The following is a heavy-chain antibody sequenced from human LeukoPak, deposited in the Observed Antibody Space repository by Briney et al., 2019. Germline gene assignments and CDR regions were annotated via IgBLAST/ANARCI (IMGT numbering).Heavy chain of an antibody. V-gene: IGHV4-31*01. D-gene: IGHD5-12*01. CDR3: ARVVGYSGYAAI. J-gene: IGHJ4*02. CDR2: IYYSGST. CDR1: GGSIGSGGYY. Sequence: PSQTLSLTCTVSGGSIGSGGYYWSWIRQHPGKGLEWIGYIYYSGSTYYNPSLRSQVNISLDTSKNQFSLKLNSVTAADTAVYYCARVVGYSGYAAIWGQGTLVTVSS.